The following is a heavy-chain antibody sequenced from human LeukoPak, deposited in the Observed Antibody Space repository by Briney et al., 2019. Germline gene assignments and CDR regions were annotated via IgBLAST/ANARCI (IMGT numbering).Heavy chain of an antibody. CDR2: TRNKANSYTT. V-gene: IGHV3-72*01. Sequence: GGSLRLSCAASGFTFSSYEMNWVRQAPGKGLEWVGRTRNKANSYTTEYAASVKGRFTISRDDSKNSLYLQMNSLKTEDTAVYYCARVAMVLEDTPPSYYYYMDVWGKGTTVTISS. CDR1: GFTFSSYE. D-gene: IGHD4/OR15-4a*01. CDR3: ARVAMVLEDTPPSYYYYMDV. J-gene: IGHJ6*03.